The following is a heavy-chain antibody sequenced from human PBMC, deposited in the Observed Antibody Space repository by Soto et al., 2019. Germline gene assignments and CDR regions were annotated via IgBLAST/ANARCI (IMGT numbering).Heavy chain of an antibody. V-gene: IGHV6-1*01. CDR1: VDSLSSNSAA. D-gene: IGHD6-19*01. CDR3: ARDRQWLDNRYYYYYYGMDV. CDR2: TYYRSKWYN. J-gene: IGHJ6*02. Sequence: SQTLSLTRAISVDSLSSNSAAWNWISQSTSRGLEWMGRTYYRSKWYNDYAVSVNSRITINPDTSKHQSSLQLNSVPPEDPAVYYCARDRQWLDNRYYYYYYGMDVWGQGTTVTVSS.